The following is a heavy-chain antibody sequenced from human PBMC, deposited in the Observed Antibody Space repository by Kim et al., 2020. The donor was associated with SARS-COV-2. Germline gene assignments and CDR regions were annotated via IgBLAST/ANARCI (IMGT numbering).Heavy chain of an antibody. CDR2: INSKTDGGRI. CDR3: THCGGDCYLSGMYV. CDR1: GFTVNNAW. D-gene: IGHD2-21*02. J-gene: IGHJ6*02. Sequence: GGSLRLSCAVSGFTVNNAWMNWVWQAQGKGLEWVGSINSKTDGGRIAYAAPVTGRFTISRDDSKNNLYMQMSSLKTEDTVVYYATHCGGDCYLSGMYVWGQGTTVTAYS. V-gene: IGHV3-15*01.